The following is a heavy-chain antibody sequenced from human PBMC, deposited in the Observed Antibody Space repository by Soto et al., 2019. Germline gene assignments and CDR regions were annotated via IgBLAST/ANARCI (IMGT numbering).Heavy chain of an antibody. J-gene: IGHJ5*02. CDR1: GGSFSGYS. Sequence: QVQLQQWGAGLLKPAETLSLTCGVNGGSFSGYSWTWIRQPPGKGLEWIGEINHSGGTKYNPSLKSRVYISVDSSKNQFSLKVTSVTSADTAVYYCARGSMIFGVVALSNWLDPWGQGSLVTVSS. V-gene: IGHV4-34*01. D-gene: IGHD3-3*01. CDR3: ARGSMIFGVVALSNWLDP. CDR2: INHSGGT.